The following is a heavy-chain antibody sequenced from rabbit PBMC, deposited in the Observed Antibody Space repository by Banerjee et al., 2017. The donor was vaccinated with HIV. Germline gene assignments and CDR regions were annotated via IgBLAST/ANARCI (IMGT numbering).Heavy chain of an antibody. J-gene: IGHJ2*01. V-gene: IGHV1S45*01. CDR1: GFSFSSGYW. CDR2: IYAGSSGNT. D-gene: IGHD4-1*01. CDR3: ARRPDNWGGAFDP. Sequence: QEQLVESGGDLVQPEGSLTLTCTASGFSFSSGYWICWVRQAPGKGLEWIACIYAGSSGNTYYANWAKGRFTISKTSSTTVTLQMTSLTAADTATYFCARRPDNWGGAFDPWGQGTLVTVS.